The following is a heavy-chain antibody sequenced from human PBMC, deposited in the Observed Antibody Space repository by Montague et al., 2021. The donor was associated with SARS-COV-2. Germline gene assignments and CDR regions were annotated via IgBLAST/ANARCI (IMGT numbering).Heavy chain of an antibody. CDR2: INHSGGT. CDR1: GGSFSDYY. CDR3: ARGLSGSLSGGWVPVALSDFYHYMDV. V-gene: IGHV4-34*01. D-gene: IGHD6-25*01. J-gene: IGHJ6*03. Sequence: SETLSLTCAVYGGSFSDYYWTWIRRPPGRGLEWIGDINHSGGTNINPYLKSRVSISVDTSKNQFSLKLTSVTAADTATYYCARGLSGSLSGGWVPVALSDFYHYMDVWGKGTTVTVSS.